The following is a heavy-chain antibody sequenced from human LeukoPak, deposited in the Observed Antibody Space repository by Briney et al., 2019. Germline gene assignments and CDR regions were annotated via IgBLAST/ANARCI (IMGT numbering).Heavy chain of an antibody. CDR1: GGSISSYY. V-gene: IGHV4-59*08. J-gene: IGHJ4*02. D-gene: IGHD2-21*02. Sequence: PSETLSLTCTVSGGSISSYYWSWIRQPPGKGLEWIGYIYYSGSTNYNPSLKSRVTISVDTSKNQFSLKLSSVTAADTAVYYCARLTNLLVTVSFDYWGQGTLVTVSS. CDR2: IYYSGST. CDR3: ARLTNLLVTVSFDY.